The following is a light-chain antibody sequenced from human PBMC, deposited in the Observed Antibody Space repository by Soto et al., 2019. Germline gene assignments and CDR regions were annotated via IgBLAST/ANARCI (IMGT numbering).Light chain of an antibody. V-gene: IGKV1-5*01. CDR3: QQYNSYSWT. CDR2: DAS. J-gene: IGKJ1*01. Sequence: DIQMTQSASTLSASLGDRVTITWRASQSISSWLAWYQQKPGKAPKLLIYDASSLESGVPSRFSGSGYGTEFTLTISSLQTDDFATYYCQQYNSYSWTFGQGTKVDIK. CDR1: QSISSW.